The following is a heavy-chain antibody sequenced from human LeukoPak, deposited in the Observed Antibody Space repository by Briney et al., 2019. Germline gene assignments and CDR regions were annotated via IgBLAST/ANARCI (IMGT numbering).Heavy chain of an antibody. CDR3: VRLQEGQIGDY. V-gene: IGHV4-59*08. CDR2: IYYSGLT. Sequence: SETLSLTSSVSVGSFRGYYGTWTPQPPGKGLEWIGYIYYSGLTKYNPSLKSRVTISVDTSKNQLSLKLTSVTSADTPVYYFVRLQEGQIGDYWAKAKLVTVSS. J-gene: IGHJ4*02. D-gene: IGHD3-16*01. CDR1: VGSFRGYY.